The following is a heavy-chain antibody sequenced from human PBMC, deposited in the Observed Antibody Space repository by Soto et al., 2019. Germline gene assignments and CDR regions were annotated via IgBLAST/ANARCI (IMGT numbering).Heavy chain of an antibody. Sequence: GGSLRLSCAASGFTFSSYSMNWVRQAPGKGLEWVSSISSSSSYIYYADSVKGRFTISRDNAKNSLYLQMNSLRAEDTAVYYCARVYRVDYSNAPKNYYYYYYMDVWGKGTTVTVSS. D-gene: IGHD4-4*01. CDR1: GFTFSSYS. V-gene: IGHV3-21*01. CDR2: ISSSSSYI. CDR3: ARVYRVDYSNAPKNYYYYYYMDV. J-gene: IGHJ6*03.